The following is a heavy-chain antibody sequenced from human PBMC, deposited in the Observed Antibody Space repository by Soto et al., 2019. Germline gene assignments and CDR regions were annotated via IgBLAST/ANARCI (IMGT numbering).Heavy chain of an antibody. CDR1: VGSFSGYY. J-gene: IGHJ4*02. CDR2: INHSGST. V-gene: IGHV4-34*01. D-gene: IGHD5-12*01. Sequence: QVQLQQWGAGLLKPSETLSLTCAVYVGSFSGYYWSWIRQPPGQGLEWIGEINHSGSTNYNPSLKSRVTISVATSKNQFSLKLSSVTAADTAVYYCARVMRYRRRIPKFDYWGQGTLVTASS. CDR3: ARVMRYRRRIPKFDY.